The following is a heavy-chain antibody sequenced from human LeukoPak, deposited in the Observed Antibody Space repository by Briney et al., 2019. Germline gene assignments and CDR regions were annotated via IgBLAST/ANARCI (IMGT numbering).Heavy chain of an antibody. V-gene: IGHV3-30-3*01. CDR3: ARDKARTSVVVPAAIYP. CDR1: GFTFSSYA. D-gene: IGHD2-2*02. Sequence: PGRSLRLSCAASGFTFSSYAMHWVHQAPGKGLEWVAVISYDGSNKYYADSVKGRFTISRDNSKNTLYLQMNSLRAEDTAVYYCARDKARTSVVVPAAIYPWGQGTLVTVSS. J-gene: IGHJ5*02. CDR2: ISYDGSNK.